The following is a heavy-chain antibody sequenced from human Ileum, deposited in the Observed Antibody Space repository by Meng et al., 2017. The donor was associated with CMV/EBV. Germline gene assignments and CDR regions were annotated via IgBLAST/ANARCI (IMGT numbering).Heavy chain of an antibody. CDR1: GYTFTSNN. D-gene: IGHD1-26*01. CDR3: ARDGLSGRYFDY. CDR2: IDTNTGNP. V-gene: IGHV7-4-1*02. J-gene: IGHJ4*02. Sequence: QVHLVQSGSELKKPGPSVKVSCKTSGYTFTSNNIIWVRQAPGQGPEWMGWIDTNTGNPTYAQGFTGRFVFSLDTSVNTAYLQISSLKAEDTAVYYCARDGLSGRYFDYWGQGTLVTVSS.